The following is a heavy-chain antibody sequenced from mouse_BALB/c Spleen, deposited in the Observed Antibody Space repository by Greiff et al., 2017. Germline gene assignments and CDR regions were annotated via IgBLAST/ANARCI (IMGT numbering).Heavy chain of an antibody. CDR3: ARVGWDWFAY. D-gene: IGHD1-1*02. Sequence: QVHVKQSGPELVKPGASVRISCKASGYTFTSYYIHWVKQRPGQGLEWIGWIYPGNVNTKYNEKFKGKATLTADKSSSTAYMQLSSLTSEDSAVYFCARVGWDWFAYWGQGTLVTVSA. J-gene: IGHJ3*01. CDR2: IYPGNVNT. CDR1: GYTFTSYY. V-gene: IGHV1S56*01.